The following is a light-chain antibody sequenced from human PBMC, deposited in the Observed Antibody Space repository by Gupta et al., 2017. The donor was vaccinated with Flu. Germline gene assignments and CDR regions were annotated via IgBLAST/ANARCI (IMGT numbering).Light chain of an antibody. J-gene: IGKJ2*02. CDR1: ESISTW. Sequence: DIQMTQSPSTLSASAGDRVTITCRASESISTWLAWYQQKPGKAPKLLIYKASSLESGVPSRFSGSGSGTEFTLTISSLQPDDFAAYYCQHLNNSPCNFGQGTKVDIK. CDR3: QHLNNSPCN. CDR2: KAS. V-gene: IGKV1-5*03.